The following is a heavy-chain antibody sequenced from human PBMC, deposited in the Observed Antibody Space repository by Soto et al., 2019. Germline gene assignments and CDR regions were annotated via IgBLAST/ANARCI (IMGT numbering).Heavy chain of an antibody. CDR3: TTDLWRIAVVVGSTGYFNP. CDR1: EFTFSDAW. J-gene: IGHJ5*02. V-gene: IGHV3-15*01. CDR2: IKSKSDGGTT. D-gene: IGHD2-15*01. Sequence: PRLSCADSEFTFSDAWMGWVRRAPGKGLDWVGRIKSKSDGGTTEYAAPVRGRFTISRDDSKNTLYLQMNSLKTEDTAVYYCTTDLWRIAVVVGSTGYFNPWGQGTPVTVSS.